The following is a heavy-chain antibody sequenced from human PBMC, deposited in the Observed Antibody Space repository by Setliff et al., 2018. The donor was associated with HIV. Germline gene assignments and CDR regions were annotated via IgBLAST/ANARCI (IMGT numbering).Heavy chain of an antibody. CDR1: DDSISSGSYY. CDR3: ARASSDTMVRGVIITGYFDY. Sequence: KPSETLSLTCTVSDDSISSGSYYWSWIRQPAGKGLEWIGRIYTSGSTNYNPSLKSRVTISVDTSKNQFSLKLSSVTAADTAVYYCARASSDTMVRGVIITGYFDYWGQGTLVTVSS. J-gene: IGHJ4*02. CDR2: IYTSGST. V-gene: IGHV4-61*02. D-gene: IGHD3-10*01.